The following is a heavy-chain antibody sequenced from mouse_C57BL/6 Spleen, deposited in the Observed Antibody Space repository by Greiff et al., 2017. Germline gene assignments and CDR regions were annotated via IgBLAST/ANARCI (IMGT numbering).Heavy chain of an antibody. V-gene: IGHV1-80*01. Sequence: VQLQESGAELVKPGASVKISCKASGYAFRSYWMNWVKQRPGKGLEWIGQIYPGDGGTNYNGKFKGKATLTADKSSSSAYMQLSSLTSEDSAVXFCASPYDYDGDCYAMDYWGQGTSVTVSS. CDR2: IYPGDGGT. D-gene: IGHD2-4*01. CDR1: GYAFRSYW. J-gene: IGHJ4*01. CDR3: ASPYDYDGDCYAMDY.